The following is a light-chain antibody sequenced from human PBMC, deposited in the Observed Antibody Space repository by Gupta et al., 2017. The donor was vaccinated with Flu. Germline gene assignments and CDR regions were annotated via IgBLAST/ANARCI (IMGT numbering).Light chain of an antibody. CDR1: QDISNY. J-gene: IGKJ3*01. Sequence: SPSSLSASVGDRVTITCQASQDISNYLNWYQQKPGKAPKLLIYDASKLETGVPSRFSGSGSGTDFTFTISSLQPEDIATYYCQQYDRGVTFGPGTKVDIK. V-gene: IGKV1-33*01. CDR3: QQYDRGVT. CDR2: DAS.